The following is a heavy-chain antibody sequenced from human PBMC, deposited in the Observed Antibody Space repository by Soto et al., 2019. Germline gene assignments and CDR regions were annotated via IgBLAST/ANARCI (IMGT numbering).Heavy chain of an antibody. Sequence: QVQLQESGPGLVKPSQTLSLTCTVSGGSISSGGYYWSWIRQHPGKGLEWIGYIYYSGSTYYNPSLKSRVTISVDTSKNQFSLKLSSVTAAESAVYYCARGFSSGGDGAGYYYYGMDVWGQGTTVTVSS. V-gene: IGHV4-31*03. CDR2: IYYSGST. J-gene: IGHJ6*02. CDR3: ARGFSSGGDGAGYYYYGMDV. D-gene: IGHD6-6*01. CDR1: GGSISSGGYY.